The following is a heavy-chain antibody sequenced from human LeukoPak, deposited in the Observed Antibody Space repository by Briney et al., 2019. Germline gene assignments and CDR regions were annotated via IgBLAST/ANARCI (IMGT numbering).Heavy chain of an antibody. J-gene: IGHJ5*02. V-gene: IGHV1-2*02. CDR2: INPNSGGT. CDR3: ARVAFWSGQNWLDP. CDR1: GYTFTGYY. D-gene: IGHD3-3*01. Sequence: ASVKVSCKASGYTFTGYYMHWVRQAPGQGLEWMGWINPNSGGTNYAQKFQGRVTMTRDTSISTAYMELSRLRSDDTAVYYCARVAFWSGQNWLDPWGQGTLVTVSS.